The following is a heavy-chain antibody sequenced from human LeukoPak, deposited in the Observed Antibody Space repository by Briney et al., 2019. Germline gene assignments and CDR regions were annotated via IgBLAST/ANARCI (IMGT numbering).Heavy chain of an antibody. V-gene: IGHV4-34*01. CDR2: INHSGST. Sequence: PSETLSLTCAVYGGSFSGYYWSWIRQPPGKGLEWIGEINHSGSTNYNPSLKSRVTISVDTSKNQFSLKLSSVTAADTAVYYCASLTSFAGYWGQGTLVTVSS. J-gene: IGHJ4*02. CDR1: GGSFSGYY. D-gene: IGHD3-3*01. CDR3: ASLTSFAGY.